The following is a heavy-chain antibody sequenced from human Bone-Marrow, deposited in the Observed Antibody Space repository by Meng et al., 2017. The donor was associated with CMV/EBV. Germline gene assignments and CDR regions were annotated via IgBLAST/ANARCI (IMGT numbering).Heavy chain of an antibody. CDR3: ARADQELVGEYYYYGMDV. CDR1: GFTFSSYG. J-gene: IGHJ6*02. CDR2: ISYDGSNK. V-gene: IGHV3-30*19. D-gene: IGHD3-10*01. Sequence: GESLKISCAASGFTFSSYGMHWVRQAPGKGLEWVAVISYDGSNKYYADSVKGRFTISRDNSKNTLYLQMNSLRAEDTAVYYCARADQELVGEYYYYGMDVWGQGTTVTVSS.